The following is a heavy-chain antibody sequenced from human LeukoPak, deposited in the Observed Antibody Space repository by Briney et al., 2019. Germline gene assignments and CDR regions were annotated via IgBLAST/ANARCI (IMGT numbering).Heavy chain of an antibody. Sequence: PSETLSLACTVSGCSISSSSYDWGWIRQPRGKGLDRIGSIYYNRSYYYNPSLKSRVTISVDTSKNQFSLKLSSVTAADTAVYYCARTFWPGKSWFDPWGQGTLVTVSS. CDR1: GCSISSSSYD. D-gene: IGHD3-10*01. J-gene: IGHJ5*02. CDR3: ARTFWPGKSWFDP. V-gene: IGHV4-39*01. CDR2: IYYNRSY.